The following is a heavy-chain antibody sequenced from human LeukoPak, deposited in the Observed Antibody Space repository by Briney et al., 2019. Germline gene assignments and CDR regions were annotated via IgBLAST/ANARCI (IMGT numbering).Heavy chain of an antibody. Sequence: GGSLRLSCAASGFTFSTYTMNWVRQAPGKGLEWVSYITSSSSIMYYADSVKGRSTISRDNAKNSLFLQMSSLRAEDTALYYCARGPYGDYVDAFDIWGQGTMVTVSS. CDR3: ARGPYGDYVDAFDI. CDR1: GFTFSTYT. CDR2: ITSSSSIM. J-gene: IGHJ3*02. D-gene: IGHD4-17*01. V-gene: IGHV3-48*01.